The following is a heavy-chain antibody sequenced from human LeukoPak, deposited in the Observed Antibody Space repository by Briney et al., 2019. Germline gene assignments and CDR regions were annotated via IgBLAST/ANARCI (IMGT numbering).Heavy chain of an antibody. CDR3: ARDGWGSSVNFDT. D-gene: IGHD3-10*01. V-gene: IGHV3-74*01. Sequence: GGSLRLSCATSGFTLSSFWMHWVRQPPGKGLVWVSRIDSDATNTYSVVSVKGRFTISSDNTKNTVNLQMTTLGAEDTAVYYCARDGWGSSVNFDTWGQGALVTVSS. J-gene: IGHJ4*02. CDR1: GFTLSSFW. CDR2: IDSDATNT.